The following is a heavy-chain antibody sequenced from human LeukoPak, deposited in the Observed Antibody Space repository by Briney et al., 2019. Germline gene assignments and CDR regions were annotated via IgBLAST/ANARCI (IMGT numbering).Heavy chain of an antibody. J-gene: IGHJ3*02. V-gene: IGHV3-33*01. CDR1: GFTFSSYG. Sequence: PGGSLRLSCAASGFTFSSYGMHWVRQAPGKGLEWVAVIWYDGSNKYYADSVKGRFTTSRDNSKNTLYLQMNSLRAEDTAVYYCARSNDAFDIWGQGTMVTVSS. CDR3: ARSNDAFDI. CDR2: IWYDGSNK.